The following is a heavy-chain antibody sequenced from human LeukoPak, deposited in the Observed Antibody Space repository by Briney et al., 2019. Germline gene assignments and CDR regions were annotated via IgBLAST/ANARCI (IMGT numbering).Heavy chain of an antibody. J-gene: IGHJ5*02. D-gene: IGHD5-18*01. Sequence: PSETLSLTCTVSGGSISSYYWSWIRQPAGKGLEWIGRIYTSGSTNYNPSLKSRVTMSVDTSKNQFSLKLSSVTAADTAVYYCARRFGDTAMVGNWFDPWGQGTLVTVSS. V-gene: IGHV4-4*07. CDR1: GGSISSYY. CDR2: IYTSGST. CDR3: ARRFGDTAMVGNWFDP.